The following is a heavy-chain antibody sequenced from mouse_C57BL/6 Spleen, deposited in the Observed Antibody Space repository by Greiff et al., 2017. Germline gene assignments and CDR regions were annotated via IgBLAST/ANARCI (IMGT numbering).Heavy chain of an antibody. Sequence: EVKLVESGGGLVKPGGSLKLSCAASGFTFSDYGMHWVRQAPEKGLEWVAYISSGSSTIYYADTVKGRFTISRDNAKNTLFLQMTGRRSEDTAMYYCEREGLDYYAMYYWGQGTSVTVSS. J-gene: IGHJ4*01. CDR2: ISSGSSTI. V-gene: IGHV5-17*01. CDR3: EREGLDYYAMYY. CDR1: GFTFSDYG.